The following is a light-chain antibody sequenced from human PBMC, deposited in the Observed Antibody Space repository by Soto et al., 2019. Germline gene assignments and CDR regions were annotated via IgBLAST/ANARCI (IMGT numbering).Light chain of an antibody. J-gene: IGKJ4*01. V-gene: IGKV1-9*01. Sequence: IQLTQSPSSLSASVGDRVTITCRASQGISSYLAWYQQKPGKAPKLLIYAASTLQSGVPSRFSGSGSGTDFTLTISSLQSEDFAVYYCQQYNSWPLTFGGGTKVDIK. CDR1: QGISSY. CDR3: QQYNSWPLT. CDR2: AAS.